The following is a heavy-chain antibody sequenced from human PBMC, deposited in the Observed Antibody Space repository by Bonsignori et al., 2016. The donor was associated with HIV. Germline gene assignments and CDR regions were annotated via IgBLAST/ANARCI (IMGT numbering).Heavy chain of an antibody. D-gene: IGHD3/OR15-3a*01. CDR1: GFTFDDHA. CDR2: ITWDGGNT. J-gene: IGHJ6*02. Sequence: EVRLVESGGVVVQPGGSLRLSCATSGFTFDDHAMYWVRQPPGKGLEWVSLITWDGGNTYYADSVRGRFTISRDNRKNSLYLQMNSLRPEDTALYYCVKDLRTYFYGMDVWGQGTTVTVSS. V-gene: IGHV3-43D*04. CDR3: VKDLRTYFYGMDV.